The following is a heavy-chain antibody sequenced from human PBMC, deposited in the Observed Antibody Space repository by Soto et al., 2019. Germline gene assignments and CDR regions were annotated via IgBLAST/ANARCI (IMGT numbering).Heavy chain of an antibody. CDR2: ISYDGTNY. V-gene: IGHV3-30-3*01. J-gene: IGHJ6*02. CDR3: ASPPAGFGEFDYYYGMGV. D-gene: IGHD3-10*01. CDR1: GITFSSYA. Sequence: QVQLVESGGGVVQPGRSLRLSCAASGITFSSYAMYWVRQAPGKGLEWVALISYDGTNYYYADSVKGRFTISRDNSKNTLSLQMHSLGTEDTSVYYCASPPAGFGEFDYYYGMGVWGQGTTVTVSS.